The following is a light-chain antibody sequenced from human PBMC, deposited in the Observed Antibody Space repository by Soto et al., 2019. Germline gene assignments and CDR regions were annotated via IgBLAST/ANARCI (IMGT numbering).Light chain of an antibody. V-gene: IGLV2-14*01. Sequence: QSALTQPASVSGSPGQPITISCSGTSSDIGAYKFVSWYQQHPGKVPKLMIYEVSKRPSGVSNRFSGSKSGNTASLTISGLQAEDEADYYCSSYTGSNTWMFGAGTKLTVL. CDR2: EVS. CDR3: SSYTGSNTWM. J-gene: IGLJ3*02. CDR1: SSDIGAYKF.